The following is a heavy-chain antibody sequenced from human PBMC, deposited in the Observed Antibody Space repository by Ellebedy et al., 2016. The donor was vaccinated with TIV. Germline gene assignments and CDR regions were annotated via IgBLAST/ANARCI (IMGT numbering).Heavy chain of an antibody. V-gene: IGHV3-23*01. D-gene: IGHD2-2*01. CDR2: ITSSGDNT. CDR3: ARDSIVVALDYGMDV. CDR1: GFTFRSYA. Sequence: GESLKISXAASGFTFRSYAMSWVRQAPGKGLEWVSAITSSGDNTYYADSVKGRFTISRDNSKNTLYLQMNSLRAEDTAVYYCARDSIVVALDYGMDVWGQGTTVTVAS. J-gene: IGHJ6*02.